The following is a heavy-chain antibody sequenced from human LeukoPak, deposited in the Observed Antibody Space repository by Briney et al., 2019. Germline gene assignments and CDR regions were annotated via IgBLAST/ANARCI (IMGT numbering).Heavy chain of an antibody. V-gene: IGHV4-59*11. CDR3: ARGYDSSAYYPFNY. CDR2: ISDRGST. Sequence: SETLSLTCVVSGGSLSTHHWSWIRQSPGGGLEWIGYISDRGSTNYNPSLKSRVTISVDTSKNQFSLMLSSVTAADTAVYYCARGYDSSAYYPFNYWGQGTLVTVSS. D-gene: IGHD3-22*01. CDR1: GGSLSTHH. J-gene: IGHJ4*02.